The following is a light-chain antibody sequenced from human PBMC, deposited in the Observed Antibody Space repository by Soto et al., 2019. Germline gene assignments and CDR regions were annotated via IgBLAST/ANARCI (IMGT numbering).Light chain of an antibody. J-gene: IGLJ3*02. Sequence: QTVVTQEPSFSVSPGETVTVTCGLNSGSVSSNHFPSWYQQTPGQAPRTLIYSTTNRSSGVPDRFSGSIVGNKAALTITGALADDECDYYCVLYMGSGISVFGGGTKLTVL. CDR2: STT. CDR3: VLYMGSGISV. V-gene: IGLV8-61*01. CDR1: SGSVSSNHF.